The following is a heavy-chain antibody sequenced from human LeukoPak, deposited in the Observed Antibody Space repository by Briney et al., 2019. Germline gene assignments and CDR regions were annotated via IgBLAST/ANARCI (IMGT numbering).Heavy chain of an antibody. CDR2: IKQDGSTK. CDR3: TRDTDGSLDY. V-gene: IGHV3-7*01. CDR1: GFTFTNSW. J-gene: IGHJ4*02. Sequence: PGGSLRLSCAASGFTFTNSWMAWVRPAPGKGLEWVANIKQDGSTKHYADSLKGRITISRDNPKNSLYLQMNNLRADDTAVYYCTRDTDGSLDYWGQGILVTVAS. D-gene: IGHD1-26*01.